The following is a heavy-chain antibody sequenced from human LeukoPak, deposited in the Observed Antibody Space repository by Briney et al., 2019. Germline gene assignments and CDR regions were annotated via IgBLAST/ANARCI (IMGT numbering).Heavy chain of an antibody. CDR3: ARESPAFDY. CDR1: GFILSTYG. Sequence: GGSLRLSCAASGFILSTYGMNWVRQAPGKGLEWVSYISSSRNTVTYADSVRGRFTISGDNAKNSLYLEMNSLRAEDTAVYYCARESPAFDYWGQETLVTVSS. J-gene: IGHJ4*02. CDR2: ISSSRNTV. V-gene: IGHV3-48*01.